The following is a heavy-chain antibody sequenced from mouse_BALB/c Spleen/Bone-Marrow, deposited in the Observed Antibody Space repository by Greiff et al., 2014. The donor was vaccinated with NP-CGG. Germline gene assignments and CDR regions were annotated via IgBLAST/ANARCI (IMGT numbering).Heavy chain of an antibody. CDR2: ISSGSSTI. J-gene: IGHJ3*01. CDR1: GFTFSSFG. CDR3: ASRAY. Sequence: DVQLQESGGGLVQPGGSRKLSCAASGFTFSSFGMHWVRQAPEKGLEWVAYISSGSSTIYYADTVKGRFTISRDNPKNTLFLQMTSLRSEDTAMYYCASRAYWGQGTLVTVSA. V-gene: IGHV5-17*02.